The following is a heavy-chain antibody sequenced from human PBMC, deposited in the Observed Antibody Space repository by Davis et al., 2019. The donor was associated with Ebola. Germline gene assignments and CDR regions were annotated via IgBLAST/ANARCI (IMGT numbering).Heavy chain of an antibody. Sequence: HTGGSLRLSCKGSGYTFSSFWMNWVRQAPGKGLEWVSRINNDGTSTNYTDVVRGRFTVSRDNAKNSLYLQMNSLRVEDTAVYYCARLNYDFWSGYYSGNWFDPWGQGTLVTVSS. CDR3: ARLNYDFWSGYYSGNWFDP. CDR1: GYTFSSFW. V-gene: IGHV3-74*01. D-gene: IGHD3-3*01. J-gene: IGHJ5*02. CDR2: INNDGTST.